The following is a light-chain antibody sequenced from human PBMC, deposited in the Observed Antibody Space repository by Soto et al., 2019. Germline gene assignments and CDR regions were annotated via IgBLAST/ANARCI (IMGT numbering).Light chain of an antibody. Sequence: EIVLTQSPGTLSLSPGERATLSCRASQSVSSSYLAWYQQKPGQAPRLLIYGASSRATGIPDRFSGSGSGTDFTLTISRLEPEEFAGYYCQQYGSSLYTFGQGTKLEIK. J-gene: IGKJ2*01. CDR2: GAS. CDR1: QSVSSSY. CDR3: QQYGSSLYT. V-gene: IGKV3-20*01.